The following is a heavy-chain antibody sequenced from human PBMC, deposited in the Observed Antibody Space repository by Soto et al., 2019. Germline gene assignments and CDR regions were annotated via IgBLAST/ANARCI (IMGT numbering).Heavy chain of an antibody. CDR1: GFTFDDYA. CDR2: ISWNSGSI. V-gene: IGHV3-9*01. J-gene: IGHJ4*02. Sequence: GGSLRLSCAASGFTFDDYAMHWVRQAPGKGLEWVSGISWNSGSIGYADSVKGRFTISRDNAKNSLYLQMNSLRAEDTALYYCAKDNSPGPLSDFDYWGQGTLVTVSS. CDR3: AKDNSPGPLSDFDY.